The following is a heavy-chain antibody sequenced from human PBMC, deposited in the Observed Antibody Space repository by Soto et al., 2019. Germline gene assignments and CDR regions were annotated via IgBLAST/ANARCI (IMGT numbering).Heavy chain of an antibody. CDR1: GGTFSSYA. V-gene: IGHV1-69*13. Sequence: SVKDYCKASGGTFSSYAISLVRQAPGQGLKWMGGIIPIFGTANYAQKFQGRVTITADESTSTAYMELSSLRSEDTAVYYCARRQYYDILTGYHAPLGQRANWFDPWGQGTMVTGSS. CDR2: IIPIFGTA. J-gene: IGHJ5*02. CDR3: ARRQYYDILTGYHAPLGQRANWFDP. D-gene: IGHD3-9*01.